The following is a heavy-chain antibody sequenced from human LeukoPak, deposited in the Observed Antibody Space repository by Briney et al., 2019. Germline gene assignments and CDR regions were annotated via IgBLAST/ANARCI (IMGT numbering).Heavy chain of an antibody. V-gene: IGHV1-69*13. CDR2: IIPIFGIA. CDR3: ARLPEYCSSTSCYRA. D-gene: IGHD2-2*02. J-gene: IGHJ5*02. Sequence: SVKVSCKASGGTFSSYAISWVRQAPGQGLEWLGGIIPIFGIANYAQKFQGRVTITADESTSIAYMELSSLRSEDTAVYYCARLPEYCSSTSCYRAWGQGTLVTVSS. CDR1: GGTFSSYA.